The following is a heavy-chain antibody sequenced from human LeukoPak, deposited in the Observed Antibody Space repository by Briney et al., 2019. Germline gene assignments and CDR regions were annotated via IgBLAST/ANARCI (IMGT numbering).Heavy chain of an antibody. Sequence: PSETLSLTCTVSGGSISSGGYYWSWIRQHPGKGLEWIGYIYYSGSTYYNPSLKSRVTISVDTSKNQFSLKLSSVTAADTAVYYCARDDHYYYDSSGYYYVEGLHAFDIWGQGTMVTVSS. D-gene: IGHD3-22*01. CDR1: GGSISSGGYY. V-gene: IGHV4-31*03. J-gene: IGHJ3*02. CDR3: ARDDHYYYDSSGYYYVEGLHAFDI. CDR2: IYYSGST.